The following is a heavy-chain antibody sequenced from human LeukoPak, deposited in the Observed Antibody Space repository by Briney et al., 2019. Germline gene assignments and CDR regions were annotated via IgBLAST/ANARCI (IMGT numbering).Heavy chain of an antibody. J-gene: IGHJ4*02. CDR3: ARDRGPYYDSSGYMY. CDR1: GFTFSSYW. CDR2: IKQDGSEK. D-gene: IGHD3-22*01. Sequence: GGSLRLSCAASGFTFSSYWMSWVRQAPGKGLEWVANIKQDGSEKYYVDSVKGRFTISRDNAKNSLYLQMNSLRAEDTAVYYCARDRGPYYDSSGYMYWGQGTLVTVSS. V-gene: IGHV3-7*01.